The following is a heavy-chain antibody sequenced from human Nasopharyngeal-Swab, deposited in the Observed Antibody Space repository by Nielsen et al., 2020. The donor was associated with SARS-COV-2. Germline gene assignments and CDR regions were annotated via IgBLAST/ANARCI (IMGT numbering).Heavy chain of an antibody. Sequence: GGSLRLSCAASGFSFEDYPMYWVRQLPGKGLEWVSSISWNSGKKDYADSVKGRFTISRDQNMVHLQMNTLRAEDTAVYYCARDGDGTIDFDYWGQGTLVTVSS. J-gene: IGHJ4*02. CDR2: ISWNSGKK. CDR1: GFSFEDYP. D-gene: IGHD1-14*01. V-gene: IGHV3-9*01. CDR3: ARDGDGTIDFDY.